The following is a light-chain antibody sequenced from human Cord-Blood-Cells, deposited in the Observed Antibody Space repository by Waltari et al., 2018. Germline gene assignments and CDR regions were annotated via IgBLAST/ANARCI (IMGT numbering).Light chain of an antibody. J-gene: IGLJ3*02. CDR1: SSDVGSYNI. CDR2: EGS. Sequence: QSALTQPASVSGSPGQSITISCTGTSSDVGSYNIVSWYQQHPGKSPKLMIYEGSKRPSVVSNRFSDSKSGNTASLTISGLQAEDEADYYCCSYAGSSTWVFGGGTKLTVL. V-gene: IGLV2-23*01. CDR3: CSYAGSSTWV.